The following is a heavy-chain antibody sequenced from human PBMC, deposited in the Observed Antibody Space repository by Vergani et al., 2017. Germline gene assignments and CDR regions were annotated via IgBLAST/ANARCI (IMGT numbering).Heavy chain of an antibody. CDR3: ASQFHSAWDGAFDI. D-gene: IGHD1-26*01. J-gene: IGHJ3*02. CDR1: GGAINNADYY. V-gene: IGHV4-30-4*01. Sequence: QVQLRESGPGLVKPSQTLSLTCTVSGGAINNADYYWNWIRQSPGKGLEWIGYIYFSGSTYYNPSLNSRVTISLDRSRSQFSLRLSSVSVADTAVYYCASQFHSAWDGAFDIWGQGTFVTVSP. CDR2: IYFSGST.